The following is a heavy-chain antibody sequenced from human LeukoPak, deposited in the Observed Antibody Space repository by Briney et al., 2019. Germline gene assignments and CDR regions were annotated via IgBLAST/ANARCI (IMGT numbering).Heavy chain of an antibody. Sequence: ASVKVSCKASGYTFSSYYMHWVRQAPGQGLEWMGIVNPSGASTSYAQKFQGRVTMTRDTSTSTVYMELSSLRSEDTAVYYCARRGYTCGYPDYWGQGTLVTVSS. CDR3: ARRGYTCGYPDY. V-gene: IGHV1-46*01. D-gene: IGHD5-18*01. J-gene: IGHJ4*02. CDR2: VNPSGAST. CDR1: GYTFSSYY.